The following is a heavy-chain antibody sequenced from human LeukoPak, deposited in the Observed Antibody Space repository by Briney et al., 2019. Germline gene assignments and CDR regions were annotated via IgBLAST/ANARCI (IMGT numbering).Heavy chain of an antibody. CDR3: AKRRDGFDL. V-gene: IGHV3-23*01. Sequence: GGSLRLSCAASGFTFSTYAMSWVRQAPGKGLEWVSAISGSGAGTYYADSVNGRFTVSRDNSKNTLYLQMNTLRAEDTAVYYCAKRRDGFDLWGQGTMVTVSS. CDR2: ISGSGAGT. J-gene: IGHJ3*01. CDR1: GFTFSTYA.